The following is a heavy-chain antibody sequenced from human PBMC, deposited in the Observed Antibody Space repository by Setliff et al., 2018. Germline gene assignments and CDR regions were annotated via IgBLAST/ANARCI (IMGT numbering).Heavy chain of an antibody. J-gene: IGHJ4*02. Sequence: SETLSLTCAVYGGSFSTYYWNWIRQPPGKGLEWIGYVYYSGTTNYNPLFKSRVTISVDRPKNQFSLKLSSVTAADTGVYYCARDSALHSYHYDSSGYLDYWGQGALVTVSS. D-gene: IGHD3-22*01. V-gene: IGHV4-59*01. CDR2: VYYSGTT. CDR1: GGSFSTYY. CDR3: ARDSALHSYHYDSSGYLDY.